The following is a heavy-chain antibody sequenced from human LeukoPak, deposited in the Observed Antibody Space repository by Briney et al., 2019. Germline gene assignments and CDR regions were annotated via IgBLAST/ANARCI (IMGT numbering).Heavy chain of an antibody. CDR2: INPNSGGT. CDR3: ARGINYCSSTSCYTGNWFDP. D-gene: IGHD2-2*02. CDR1: GYTFTGYY. Sequence: ASVKVSCKASGYTFTGYYMHWVRQAPGQGLEWMGWINPNSGGTNYVQKFQGRVTMTRDTSISTAYMELSRLRSDDTAVYYCARGINYCSSTSCYTGNWFDPWGQGTLVTVSS. V-gene: IGHV1-2*02. J-gene: IGHJ5*02.